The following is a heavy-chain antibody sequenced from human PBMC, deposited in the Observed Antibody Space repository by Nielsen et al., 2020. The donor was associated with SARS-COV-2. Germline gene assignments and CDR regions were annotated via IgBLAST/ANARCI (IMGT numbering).Heavy chain of an antibody. D-gene: IGHD4-23*01. CDR1: GGSISSGGYY. V-gene: IGHV4-39*01. J-gene: IGHJ5*02. CDR3: ARRGDYGGNSGP. CDR2: IYYSGST. Sequence: SETLSLTCTVSGGSISSGGYYWGWIRQPPGKGLEWIGSIYYSGSTYYNPSLKSRVTISVDTSKNQFSLKLSSVTAADTAVYYCARRGDYGGNSGPWGQGTLVTVSS.